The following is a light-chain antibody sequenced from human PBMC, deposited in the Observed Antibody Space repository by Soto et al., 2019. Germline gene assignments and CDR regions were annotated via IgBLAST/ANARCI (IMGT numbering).Light chain of an antibody. CDR3: QQFKSSVT. J-gene: IGKJ1*01. Sequence: EIVLTQSPGSLSLSPGERATLSCRASQSVSSTFFAWYQQRPGQAPRLLMYGASSRATGIPERFSGSGSGTDFTLTISRLEPEDFGVYYCQQFKSSVTFGQGTKVEIK. V-gene: IGKV3-20*01. CDR2: GAS. CDR1: QSVSSTF.